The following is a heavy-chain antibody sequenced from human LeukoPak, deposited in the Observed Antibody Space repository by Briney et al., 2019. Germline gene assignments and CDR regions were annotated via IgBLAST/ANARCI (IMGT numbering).Heavy chain of an antibody. CDR3: ARNRYCDSASCLGGRGAFDI. V-gene: IGHV7-4-1*02. D-gene: IGHD2-2*01. CDR2: INTNTENP. J-gene: IGHJ3*02. Sequence: ASVRVSCKSSGYTFTSYAMNWVRQAPGQGLEWMGWINTNTENPTYARAFTGRLVFSLDTSVSTSYVQISSLKAEDTAVYYCARNRYCDSASCLGGRGAFDIWGQGTMVIVSS. CDR1: GYTFTSYA.